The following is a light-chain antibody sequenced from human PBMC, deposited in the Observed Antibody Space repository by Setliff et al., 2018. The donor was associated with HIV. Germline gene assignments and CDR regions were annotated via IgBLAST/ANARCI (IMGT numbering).Light chain of an antibody. Sequence: QSALAQPPSASGTPGQRVTISCSGSSSNIGSNTVNWYQQLPGTAPKLLIYRNNQRPSGVPDRFSGSKSGTSASLAISGLQSEDEADYYCAAWDDSLNGYVLGTGTRSPS. CDR1: SSNIGSNT. V-gene: IGLV1-44*01. CDR3: AAWDDSLNGYV. CDR2: RNN. J-gene: IGLJ1*01.